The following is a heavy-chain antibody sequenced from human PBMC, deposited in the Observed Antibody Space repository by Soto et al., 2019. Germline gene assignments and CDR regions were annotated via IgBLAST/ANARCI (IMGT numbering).Heavy chain of an antibody. Sequence: ASVKVSCKASGYTFTSYYMHWVRQATGQGLEWMGIINPSGGSTSYAQKFQGRVTMTRDTSTSTVYMELSSLRSEDTAVYYCARGFPDVHYYYGMDVWGQGTTVTVSS. CDR1: GYTFTSYY. J-gene: IGHJ6*02. CDR3: ARGFPDVHYYYGMDV. CDR2: INPSGGST. V-gene: IGHV1-46*01.